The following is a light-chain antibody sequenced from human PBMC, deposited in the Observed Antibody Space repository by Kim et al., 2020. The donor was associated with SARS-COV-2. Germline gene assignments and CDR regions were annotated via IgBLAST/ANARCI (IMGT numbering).Light chain of an antibody. Sequence: SYELTQSPSVSVAPGKTARITCGESNIGSKSVHWYQQKPGQAPLLVISYDSDRPSGIPERFSGSNSGNTATLTISRVEAGDEADYYCQVWDSSSDHRVVFGGGTQLTVL. CDR2: YDS. V-gene: IGLV3-21*04. CDR3: QVWDSSSDHRVV. J-gene: IGLJ3*02. CDR1: NIGSKS.